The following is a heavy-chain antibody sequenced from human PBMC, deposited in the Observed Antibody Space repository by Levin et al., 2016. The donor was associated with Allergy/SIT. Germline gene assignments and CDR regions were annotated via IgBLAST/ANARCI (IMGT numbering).Heavy chain of an antibody. Sequence: WIRQPPGKGLEWVSAISDSGGSTYYADSVKGRFTISRDNSKNTLFLQMNGLRVEDTAIYYCAKDEEACSSGSCYPPYFDYWGQGTLVTVSS. D-gene: IGHD2-15*01. CDR3: AKDEEACSSGSCYPPYFDY. CDR2: ISDSGGST. V-gene: IGHV3-23*01. J-gene: IGHJ4*02.